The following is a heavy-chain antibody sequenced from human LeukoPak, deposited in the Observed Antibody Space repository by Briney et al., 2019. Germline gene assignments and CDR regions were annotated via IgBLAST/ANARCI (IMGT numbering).Heavy chain of an antibody. CDR3: ARDKTSYYYYYYYMDV. CDR2: IYTSGST. D-gene: IGHD2-2*01. CDR1: GGSISSGSYY. J-gene: IGHJ6*03. V-gene: IGHV4-61*02. Sequence: SETLSLTCTVSGGSISSGSYYWSWIQQPAGKGLEWIGRIYTSGSTNYNPSLKSRVTISVDTSKNQFSLKLSSVTAADTAVYYCARDKTSYYYYYYYMDVWGKGTTVTVSS.